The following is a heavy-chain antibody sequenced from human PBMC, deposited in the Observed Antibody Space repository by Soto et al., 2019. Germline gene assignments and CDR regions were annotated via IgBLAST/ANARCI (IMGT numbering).Heavy chain of an antibody. J-gene: IGHJ4*02. V-gene: IGHV4-61*01. D-gene: IGHD6-13*01. CDR3: ARWASSSWLYYFDY. Sequence: SETLSLTCTVSGGSVSSGSYYWSWIRQPPGKGLEWIGYIYYSGSTNYNPSLKSRVTISVDTSKNQFSLKLSSVTAADTAVYYCARWASSSWLYYFDYWGQGTLVTVSS. CDR1: GGSVSSGSYY. CDR2: IYYSGST.